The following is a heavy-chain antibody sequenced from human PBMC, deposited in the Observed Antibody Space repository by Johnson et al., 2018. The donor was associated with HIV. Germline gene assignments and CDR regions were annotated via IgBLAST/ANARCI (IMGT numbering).Heavy chain of an antibody. CDR1: GFTVSSNY. CDR2: IYSGGST. V-gene: IGHV3-66*02. CDR3: ARGNITMIVGTSYAFDI. Sequence: MLLVESGGGLVQPGGSLRLSCAASGFTVSSNYMSWVRQAPGKGLEWVSVIYSGGSTYYADSVKGRFTISRDNSKNTLYLQMGSLRAEDMAVYYCARGNITMIVGTSYAFDIWGQGTMVTVSS. D-gene: IGHD3-22*01. J-gene: IGHJ3*02.